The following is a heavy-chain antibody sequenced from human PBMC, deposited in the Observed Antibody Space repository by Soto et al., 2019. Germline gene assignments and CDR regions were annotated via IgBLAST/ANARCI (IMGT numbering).Heavy chain of an antibody. D-gene: IGHD3-22*01. CDR3: ARGGSVIYYYGMDV. V-gene: IGHV3-48*02. Sequence: VQLVESGGGLVQPGGSLRLSCAASGFTFSSYSMNWVRQAPGKGLEWVSYISSSSSTIYYADSVKGRFTISRDNAKNSLYLQMNSLRDEDTAVYYCARGGSVIYYYGMDVWGQGTTVTVSS. CDR2: ISSSSSTI. J-gene: IGHJ6*02. CDR1: GFTFSSYS.